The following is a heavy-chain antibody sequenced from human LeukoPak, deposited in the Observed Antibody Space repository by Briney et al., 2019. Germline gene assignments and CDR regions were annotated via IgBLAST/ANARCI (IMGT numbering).Heavy chain of an antibody. CDR1: GGSISSSSYY. J-gene: IGHJ4*02. CDR3: ARATIFGVVQTHDY. V-gene: IGHV4-39*07. D-gene: IGHD3-3*01. CDR2: IYYSGST. Sequence: SETLSLTCTVSGGSISSSSYYWGWIRQPPGKGLEWIGSIYYSGSTYYNPSLKSRVTISVDTSKNQFSLKLSSVTAADTAVYYCARATIFGVVQTHDYWGQGTLVTVSS.